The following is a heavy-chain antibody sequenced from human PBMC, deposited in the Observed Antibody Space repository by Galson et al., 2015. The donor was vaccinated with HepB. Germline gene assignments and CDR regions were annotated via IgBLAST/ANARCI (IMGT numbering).Heavy chain of an antibody. J-gene: IGHJ6*02. D-gene: IGHD3-3*01. CDR1: GFTFTIYA. V-gene: IGHV3-23*01. CDR2: ISGSGGST. CDR3: AKDLGSGSYSSYYGMDV. Sequence: SLRLSCAAPGFTFTIYAMTRVRQAPGKGLEWVSTISGSGGSTYYADSVKGRFTIPRDDSKNTLYLQMSSLIVEDTAVYYCAKDLGSGSYSSYYGMDVWGQGTTVTVSS.